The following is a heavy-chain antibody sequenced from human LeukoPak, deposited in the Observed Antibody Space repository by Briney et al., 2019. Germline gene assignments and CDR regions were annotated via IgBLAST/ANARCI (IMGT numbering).Heavy chain of an antibody. J-gene: IGHJ4*02. V-gene: IGHV1-69*05. CDR1: GGTFSSYA. Sequence: SVKVSRKASGGTFSSYAISWVRQAPGQGLEWMGGIIPIFGTANYAQKFQGRVTITTDESTSTAYMELSSLRSEDTAVYYCARAYYYGSGSYLFDYWGQGTLVTVSS. CDR3: ARAYYYGSGSYLFDY. CDR2: IIPIFGTA. D-gene: IGHD3-10*01.